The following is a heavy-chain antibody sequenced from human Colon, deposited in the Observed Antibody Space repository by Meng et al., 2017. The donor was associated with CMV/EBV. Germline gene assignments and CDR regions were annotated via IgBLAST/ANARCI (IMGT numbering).Heavy chain of an antibody. V-gene: IGHV1-69*05. CDR2: IIPLFGIA. Sequence: SEKVSCKASGGTFNSFDITWVRQAPGQGLEWMGGIIPLFGIAKFAQKFQDRVTIITGESTTAAYMELSSLTSEDTAVYYCARRGDGSGNSFDYWGQGTLVTVSS. CDR1: GGTFNSFD. D-gene: IGHD3-10*01. CDR3: ARRGDGSGNSFDY. J-gene: IGHJ4*02.